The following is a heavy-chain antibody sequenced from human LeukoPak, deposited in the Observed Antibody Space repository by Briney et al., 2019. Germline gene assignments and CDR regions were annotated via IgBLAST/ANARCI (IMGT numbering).Heavy chain of an antibody. V-gene: IGHV1-2*02. D-gene: IGHD1-26*01. J-gene: IGHJ6*03. Sequence: ASVTVSCKASGYTFTDYYMYWVRQAPGQGPEGMGWVNLNSGGTQYVQKFQGRVTMTRDTSISTAYMELTSLTSDDTAVYYCARSPSEYSGSYYYYYYYMDVWGKGTTVTVSS. CDR3: ARSPSEYSGSYYYYYYYMDV. CDR1: GYTFTDYY. CDR2: VNLNSGGT.